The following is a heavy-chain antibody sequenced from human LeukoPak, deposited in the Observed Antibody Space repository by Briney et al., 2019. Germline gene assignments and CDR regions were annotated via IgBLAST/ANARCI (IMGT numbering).Heavy chain of an antibody. J-gene: IGHJ5*02. CDR2: INLNSGGT. Sequence: ASVKVSCKASGYTFTGYYMHWVRQAPGQGLEWMGWINLNSGGTNYAQKFRGRVTMTRDTSISTAYMELSRLRSDDTAVYYCAREGVVAARQNNWFDPWGQGTLVTVSS. CDR3: AREGVVAARQNNWFDP. CDR1: GYTFTGYY. V-gene: IGHV1-2*02. D-gene: IGHD6-6*01.